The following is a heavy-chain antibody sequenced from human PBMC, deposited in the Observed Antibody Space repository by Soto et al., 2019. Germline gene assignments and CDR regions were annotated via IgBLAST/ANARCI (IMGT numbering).Heavy chain of an antibody. V-gene: IGHV1-8*01. CDR2: INPNSGNT. Sequence: QVQLVQSGAEVKKPGASVKVSCKASGYTFTSYYINWVRQATGQGLERMGWINPNSGNTGYAQKFQGRVTMNRNTSIITAYMALNSLRSEDTAVYYCARGLFDCGDYVPYYYYMDVWGKGTTVTVSS. CDR3: ARGLFDCGDYVPYYYYMDV. CDR1: GYTFTSYY. D-gene: IGHD4-17*01. J-gene: IGHJ6*03.